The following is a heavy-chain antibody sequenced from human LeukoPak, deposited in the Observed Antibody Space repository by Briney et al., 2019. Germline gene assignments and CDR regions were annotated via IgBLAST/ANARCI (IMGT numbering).Heavy chain of an antibody. Sequence: ASVKVSCKASGYTFTTHDINWVRQATGQAPEWMGWMNPNSGDTGYAQKFQGRVTFTWITSISTAYMVLSSLRSEDTAIYYCTRHTSPTFDYWGQGTLVTVSS. J-gene: IGHJ4*02. D-gene: IGHD2-2*01. CDR2: MNPNSGDT. V-gene: IGHV1-8*01. CDR1: GYTFTTHD. CDR3: TRHTSPTFDY.